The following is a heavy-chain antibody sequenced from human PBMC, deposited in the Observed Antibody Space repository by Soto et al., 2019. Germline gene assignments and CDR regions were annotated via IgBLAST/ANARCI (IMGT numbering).Heavy chain of an antibody. D-gene: IGHD2-2*01. CDR3: AIYCSSTTCYSSGMDV. V-gene: IGHV5-51*01. Sequence: GESLKISCKGSGYRFSNYWIGWVRQIPGKGLEWMGIIYPGDSDIRYSPSFQGQVTISADKSISTAYLRWSSLKASDTAMYYCAIYCSSTTCYSSGMDVWGQGTTVTVSS. CDR1: GYRFSNYW. J-gene: IGHJ6*02. CDR2: IYPGDSDI.